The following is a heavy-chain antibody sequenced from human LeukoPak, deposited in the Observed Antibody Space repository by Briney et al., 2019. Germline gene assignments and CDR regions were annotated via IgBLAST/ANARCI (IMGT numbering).Heavy chain of an antibody. J-gene: IGHJ5*02. Sequence: ASVKVSFKASGYTFTVYYMHWVRQAPGQGLEWMGWINPNSGGTNYAQKFQGRVTMTRDTSISTAYMELSRLRSDDTAVYYCARDMVPYYYGSGSPNNWFDPWGQGTLVTVSS. D-gene: IGHD3-10*01. V-gene: IGHV1-2*02. CDR2: INPNSGGT. CDR3: ARDMVPYYYGSGSPNNWFDP. CDR1: GYTFTVYY.